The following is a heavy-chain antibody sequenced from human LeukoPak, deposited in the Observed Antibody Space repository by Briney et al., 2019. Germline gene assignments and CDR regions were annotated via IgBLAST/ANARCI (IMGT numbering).Heavy chain of an antibody. CDR2: IYPGDSDT. CDR1: GYSFTSYW. Sequence: GESLKISCKGSGYSFTSYWIGWVRQMPGKGLEWMEIIYPGDSDTRYSPSFQGQVTISADKSISTAYLQWSSLKASDTAMYYCARGGSGSYYLHWFDPWGQGTLVTVSS. J-gene: IGHJ5*02. V-gene: IGHV5-51*01. CDR3: ARGGSGSYYLHWFDP. D-gene: IGHD1-26*01.